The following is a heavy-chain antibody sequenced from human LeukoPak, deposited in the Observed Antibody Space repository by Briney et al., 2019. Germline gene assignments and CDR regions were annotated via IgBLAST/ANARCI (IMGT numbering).Heavy chain of an antibody. V-gene: IGHV4-34*01. CDR3: ARASSCDSTTCYNLSWFAP. CDR2: ISHSGGT. D-gene: IGHD2-2*02. Sequence: PSETLSLTCAVNSGPFSGFYWSWIRQPPGKGLEWIGKISHSGGTTYNPSLKSRVTMSVDTSKNQISLKLSSVTAADTAVYYCARASSCDSTTCYNLSWFAPWGQGTLVTVSS. J-gene: IGHJ5*02. CDR1: SGPFSGFY.